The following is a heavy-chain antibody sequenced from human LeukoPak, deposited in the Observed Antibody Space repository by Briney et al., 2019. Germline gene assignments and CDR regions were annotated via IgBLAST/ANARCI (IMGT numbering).Heavy chain of an antibody. V-gene: IGHV1-18*04. D-gene: IGHD6-19*01. CDR3: ARDRQWLAGGWFDP. Sequence: ASVKVSCKASGYTFTGHYMHWVRQAPGQGLEWMGWISAYNGNTNYAQKLQGRVTMTTDTSTSTAYMELRSLRSDDTAVYYCARDRQWLAGGWFDPWGQGTLVTVSS. CDR2: ISAYNGNT. J-gene: IGHJ5*02. CDR1: GYTFTGHY.